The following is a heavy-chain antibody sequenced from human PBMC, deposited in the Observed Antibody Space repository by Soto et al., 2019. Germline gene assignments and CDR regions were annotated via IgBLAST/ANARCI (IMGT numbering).Heavy chain of an antibody. CDR2: IYHNGRT. Sequence: SETLSLTCTVSGGSVYSSYYYWGLIRQPPGKGLEWIGSIYHNGRTYYNPSLRSRVSLSVDTSKNQFSLRLTSVNAADTAVYYCSRRGYCGADCYQFDQWGQGTLVTVSS. CDR1: GGSVYSSYYY. CDR3: SRRGYCGADCYQFDQ. D-gene: IGHD2-21*02. J-gene: IGHJ4*02. V-gene: IGHV4-39*01.